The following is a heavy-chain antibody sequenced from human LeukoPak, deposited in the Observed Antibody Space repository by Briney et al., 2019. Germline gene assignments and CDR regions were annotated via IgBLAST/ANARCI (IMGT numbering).Heavy chain of an antibody. V-gene: IGHV4-34*01. CDR1: GGSFSGYY. J-gene: IGHJ4*02. D-gene: IGHD6-6*01. CDR3: ARGLRQLVRSWHY. Sequence: SETLSLTCAVYGGSFSGYYWTWIRQPPGKGLEWIGEINHSGSTNYNPSLKSRVTISVDTSKNQFSLKLSSVTAADTAVYYCARGLRQLVRSWHYWGQGTLVTVSS. CDR2: INHSGST.